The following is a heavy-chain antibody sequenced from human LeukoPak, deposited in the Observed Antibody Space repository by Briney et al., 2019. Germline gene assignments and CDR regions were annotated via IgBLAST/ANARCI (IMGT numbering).Heavy chain of an antibody. CDR3: ARSCGGGNCNYFYYGMDV. D-gene: IGHD2-15*01. V-gene: IGHV4-59*08. CDR1: NGSISSYY. J-gene: IGHJ6*02. Sequence: SETLSLTCTVSNGSISSYYWSWIRQPPGKGLEWIGYVYSSGSTNYNPSLKSRVTISVDTFKNQFSLNLTSVTAADTAMYYCARSCGGGNCNYFYYGMDVWGQGTTVTVSS. CDR2: VYSSGST.